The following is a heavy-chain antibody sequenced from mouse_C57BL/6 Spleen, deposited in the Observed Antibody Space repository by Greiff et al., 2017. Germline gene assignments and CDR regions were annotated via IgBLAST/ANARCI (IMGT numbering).Heavy chain of an antibody. J-gene: IGHJ1*03. V-gene: IGHV1-85*01. CDR1: GYTFTSYD. D-gene: IGHD1-1*01. CDR3: ARSPPTVVDWYFDV. CDR2: IYPRDGST. Sequence: QVQLKESGPELVKPGASVKLSCKASGYTFTSYDINWVKQRPGQGLEWIGWIYPRDGSTKYNEKLKGKATLTVDTSYSTAYMELHSLTSEDSAVYFCARSPPTVVDWYFDVWGTGTTVTVSS.